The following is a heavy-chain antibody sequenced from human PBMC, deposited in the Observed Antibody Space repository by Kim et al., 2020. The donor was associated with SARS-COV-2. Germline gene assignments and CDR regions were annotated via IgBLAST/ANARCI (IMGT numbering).Heavy chain of an antibody. J-gene: IGHJ3*02. CDR3: ARTAPYGDYARTDAFDI. CDR1: GFTFDDYG. V-gene: IGHV3-20*01. Sequence: GGSLRLSCAASGFTFDDYGMSWVRQAPGKGLEWVSGINWNGGSTGYADSVKGRFTISRDNAKNSLYLQMNSLRAEDTALYHCARTAPYGDYARTDAFDIWGQGTMVTVSS. D-gene: IGHD4-17*01. CDR2: INWNGGST.